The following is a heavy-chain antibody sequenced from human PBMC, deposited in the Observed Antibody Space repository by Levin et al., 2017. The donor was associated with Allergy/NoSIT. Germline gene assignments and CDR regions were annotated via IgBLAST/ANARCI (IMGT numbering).Heavy chain of an antibody. D-gene: IGHD2-15*01. Sequence: SETLSLTCTVSGGSISSSSYYWGWIRQPPGKGLEWIGSIYYSGSTYYNPSLKSRVTISVDTSKNQFSLKLSSVTAADTAVYYCATPGYCSGGSCYSDHPDAFDIWGQGTMVTVSS. V-gene: IGHV4-39*01. CDR2: IYYSGST. CDR1: GGSISSSSYY. CDR3: ATPGYCSGGSCYSDHPDAFDI. J-gene: IGHJ3*02.